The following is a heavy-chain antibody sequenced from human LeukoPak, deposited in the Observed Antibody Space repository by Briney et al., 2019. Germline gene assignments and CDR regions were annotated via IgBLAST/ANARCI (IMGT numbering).Heavy chain of an antibody. V-gene: IGHV4-59*01. CDR1: GASFSSYY. CDR3: ARTTEGGYSYGYFYYYYMDV. J-gene: IGHJ6*03. D-gene: IGHD5-18*01. Sequence: KPSETLSLTCTVSGASFSSYYWSWLRQPPGKGLEWIGYIYYSGSTNYKSSLKSRVTISVDTSKNQFSLKLSSVTAADTAVYYCARTTEGGYSYGYFYYYYMDVWGKGTTVTISS. CDR2: IYYSGST.